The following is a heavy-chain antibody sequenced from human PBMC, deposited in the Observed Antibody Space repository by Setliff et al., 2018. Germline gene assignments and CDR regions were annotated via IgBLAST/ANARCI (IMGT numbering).Heavy chain of an antibody. D-gene: IGHD6-19*01. Sequence: PGGSLRLSCAASGFDFKTHWMDWARQAPGKGLEWVANIKEDGSQRNYVDSVKGRFTISRDNAKNSLYLQMNSLRAEDTAMYYCARGNSSGRAGFDYWGQGTLVTVSS. J-gene: IGHJ4*02. V-gene: IGHV3-7*01. CDR3: ARGNSSGRAGFDY. CDR2: IKEDGSQR. CDR1: GFDFKTHW.